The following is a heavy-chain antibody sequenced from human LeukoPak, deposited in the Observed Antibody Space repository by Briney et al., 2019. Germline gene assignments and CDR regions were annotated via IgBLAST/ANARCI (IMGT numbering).Heavy chain of an antibody. CDR2: IYTSGST. V-gene: IGHV4-4*07. D-gene: IGHD6-19*01. J-gene: IGHJ4*02. Sequence: SETLSLTCTVSGGSISSYYWSWIRQPAGKGLEWIGHIYTSGSTNYNPSLKSRVTMSVDTSKNQFSLKLSSVTAADTAVYYCARGTSGWHSNAFDYWGQGTLVTVSS. CDR3: ARGTSGWHSNAFDY. CDR1: GGSISSYY.